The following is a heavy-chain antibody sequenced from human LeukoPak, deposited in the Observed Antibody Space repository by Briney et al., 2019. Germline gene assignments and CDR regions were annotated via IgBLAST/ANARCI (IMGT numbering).Heavy chain of an antibody. J-gene: IGHJ4*02. V-gene: IGHV3-33*01. Sequence: PGRSLRLSCAASGFTFNKYGMHWVRQAPGKGLEWVAVIWYDGNNKYYADSVEGRFTISRDNSKNTLYLQMNSLRAEDTAVYYCARDSELKRTAISMVRGVRTRWGGQLADWGQGTLVTVSS. D-gene: IGHD3-10*01. CDR3: ARDSELKRTAISMVRGVRTRWGGQLAD. CDR1: GFTFNKYG. CDR2: IWYDGNNK.